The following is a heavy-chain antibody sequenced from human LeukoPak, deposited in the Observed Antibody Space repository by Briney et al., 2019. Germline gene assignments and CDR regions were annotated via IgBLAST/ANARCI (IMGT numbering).Heavy chain of an antibody. CDR3: ARGAAGTYYYYYYGLDV. V-gene: IGHV3-30*03. D-gene: IGHD1/OR15-1a*01. Sequence: PGGSLRLSCEASGFTFSSYGMSWVRQAPGKGLEWVSVISYDGSNKYYADSVKGRFTISRDNAGNSQYLQMNSLRAEDTAVYYCARGAAGTYYYYYYGLDVWGQGTTVTVSS. CDR1: GFTFSSYG. J-gene: IGHJ6*02. CDR2: ISYDGSNK.